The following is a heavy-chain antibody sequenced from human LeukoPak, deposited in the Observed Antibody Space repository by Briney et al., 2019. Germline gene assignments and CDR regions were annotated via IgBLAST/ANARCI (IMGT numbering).Heavy chain of an antibody. CDR1: GDTVSSNTAA. CDR2: TYYRSKWNT. D-gene: IGHD6-6*01. V-gene: IGHV6-1*01. CDR3: SRQRSTSTYYFGLDV. J-gene: IGHJ6*02. Sequence: SQTLSLTCAISGDTVSSNTAAWNWIRQSRSRGLEWLGRTYYRSKWNTDYAASVQNRITINPDTSTNQFSLQLKSATPEDTAVYYCSRQRSTSTYYFGLDVWGQGTTVTVSS.